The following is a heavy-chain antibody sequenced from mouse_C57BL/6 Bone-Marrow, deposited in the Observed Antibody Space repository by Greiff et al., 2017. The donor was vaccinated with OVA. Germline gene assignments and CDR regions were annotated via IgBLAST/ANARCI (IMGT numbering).Heavy chain of an antibody. CDR3: ARPLLLAY. V-gene: IGHV5-4*03. Sequence: EVKLVESGGGLVKPGGSLKLSCAASGFTFSSYAMSWVRQTPEKRLEWVATISDGGSYTYYPDNVKGLFTISRDNAKNNLYLQMSHLKSEDTAMYYCARPLLLAYWGQGTLVTVSA. CDR2: ISDGGSYT. J-gene: IGHJ3*01. CDR1: GFTFSSYA. D-gene: IGHD1-1*01.